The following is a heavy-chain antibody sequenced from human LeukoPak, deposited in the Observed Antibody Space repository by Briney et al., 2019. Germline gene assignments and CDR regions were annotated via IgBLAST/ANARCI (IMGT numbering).Heavy chain of an antibody. CDR1: GFTLSSND. V-gene: IGHV3-66*01. CDR3: ARDPGHEGFDI. CDR2: LLSGGST. J-gene: IGHJ3*02. Sequence: PGGSLRLSCAVSGFTLSSNDVSWVRQAPGKGLEWVSVLLSGGSTYYADSVKGRFTISRDNSKNTLYLQMNSLRVDDTAVFYCARDPGHEGFDIWGQGTMVTVSS.